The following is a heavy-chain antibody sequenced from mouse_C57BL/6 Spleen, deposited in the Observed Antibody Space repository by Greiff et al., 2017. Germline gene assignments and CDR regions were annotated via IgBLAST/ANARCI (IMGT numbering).Heavy chain of an antibody. CDR1: GFTFSDYG. CDR2: ISSGSSTI. CDR3: AGPSYYGSTSFAY. J-gene: IGHJ3*01. V-gene: IGHV5-17*01. Sequence: EVQLVESGGGLVKPGGSLKLSCAASGFTFSDYGMHWVRQAPEKGLEWVAYISSGSSTIYYADTVKGRFTIARDNAKNTLVLQMTSLRSEDTAMYYCAGPSYYGSTSFAYWGQVVLVSVAA. D-gene: IGHD1-1*01.